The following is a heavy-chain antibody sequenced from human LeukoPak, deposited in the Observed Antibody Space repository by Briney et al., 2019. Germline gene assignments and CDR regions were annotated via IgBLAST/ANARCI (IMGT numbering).Heavy chain of an antibody. V-gene: IGHV4-39*01. CDR1: GDSITSTPYY. CDR2: IYYSGST. D-gene: IGHD3-22*01. J-gene: IGHJ4*02. Sequence: TSETLSLTCTVSGDSITSTPYYWGWIRQSPGKGLEWIGIIYYSGSTYYTPSLKSRVTMSVDTSKNQFSLKLSSVTAADTAVYYCARRSRGYYDSSGYLNPTTFDYWGQGTLVTVSS. CDR3: ARRSRGYYDSSGYLNPTTFDY.